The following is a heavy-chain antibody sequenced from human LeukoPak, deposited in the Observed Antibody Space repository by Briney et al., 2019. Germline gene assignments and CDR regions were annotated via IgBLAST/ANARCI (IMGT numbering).Heavy chain of an antibody. CDR1: GGSISSGGYY. V-gene: IGHV4-31*03. D-gene: IGHD4-17*01. Sequence: SETLSLTCTVSGGSISSGGYYWTWIRQHPGKGLEWIGYIYYSGSTYYNPSLKSRVTISVDTSKNQFSLKLSSVTAADTAVYYCARAYAYYFDYWGQGTLVTVSS. CDR3: ARAYAYYFDY. J-gene: IGHJ4*02. CDR2: IYYSGST.